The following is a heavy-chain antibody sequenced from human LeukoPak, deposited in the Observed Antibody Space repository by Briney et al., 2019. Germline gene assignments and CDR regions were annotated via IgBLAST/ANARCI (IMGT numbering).Heavy chain of an antibody. CDR2: IYYSGST. CDR3: ARDARDYYDSSGYYSGIG. V-gene: IGHV4-39*07. CDR1: GGSISSSSYY. J-gene: IGHJ4*02. Sequence: SETLSLTCTVSGGSISSSSYYWGWIRQPPGKGLEWSGSIYYSGSTYYNPSLKSRVTISVDTSKNQFSLKLSSMTAADTAVYYCARDARDYYDSSGYYSGIGWGQGTLVTVSS. D-gene: IGHD3-22*01.